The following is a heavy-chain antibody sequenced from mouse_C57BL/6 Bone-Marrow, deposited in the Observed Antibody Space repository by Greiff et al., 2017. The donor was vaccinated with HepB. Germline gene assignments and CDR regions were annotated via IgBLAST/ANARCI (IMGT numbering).Heavy chain of an antibody. CDR1: GYTFTDYN. J-gene: IGHJ3*01. Sequence: VQLQQSGPELVKPGASVKIPCKASGYTFTDYNMDWVKQSHGKSLEWIGDINPNNGGTIYNQKFKGKATLTVDKSSSTAYMELRSLTSEDTAVYYCATLNVPRWFDYWGQGTLVTVSA. CDR3: ATLNVPRWFDY. CDR2: INPNNGGT. V-gene: IGHV1-18*01.